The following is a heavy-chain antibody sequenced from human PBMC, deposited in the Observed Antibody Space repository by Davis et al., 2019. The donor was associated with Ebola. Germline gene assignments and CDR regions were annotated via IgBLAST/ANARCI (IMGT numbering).Heavy chain of an antibody. CDR3: ARDGVLCSGGSCSGDFDY. Sequence: ASAQVSCKASGYTFTGYYMHWVRQAPGQGLEWMGWINPNSGGTNCAQKFQGRVTMTRDTSSNTAYMELSRLRSDDTAVYYCARDGVLCSGGSCSGDFDYWGQGTLVTVSS. D-gene: IGHD2-15*01. V-gene: IGHV1-2*02. CDR1: GYTFTGYY. CDR2: INPNSGGT. J-gene: IGHJ4*02.